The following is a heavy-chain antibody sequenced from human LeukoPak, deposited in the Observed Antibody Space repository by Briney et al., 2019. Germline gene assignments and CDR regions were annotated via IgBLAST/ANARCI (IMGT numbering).Heavy chain of an antibody. CDR1: GFTFSDFW. J-gene: IGHJ4*02. CDR3: ARDHTVDGLVFDY. D-gene: IGHD6-19*01. CDR2: IKQDGGEK. Sequence: PGGSLRLSCADPGFTFSDFWMNSVRQAPGEGLEWVASIKQDGGEKYYVDSVKGRFSISRDNAKNSLHLQMNSLRAEDTAVYYCARDHTVDGLVFDYWGQGSLVTVSS. V-gene: IGHV3-7*01.